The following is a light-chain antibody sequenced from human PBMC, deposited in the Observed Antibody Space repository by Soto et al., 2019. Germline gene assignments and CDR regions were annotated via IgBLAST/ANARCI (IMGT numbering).Light chain of an antibody. CDR3: QSYDTSLDALYV. J-gene: IGLJ1*01. CDR1: SSNIRAGYD. Sequence: QSVLTQPPSVSGAPGQKVTISCTGSSSNIRAGYDVHWYQQLPGTAPKLLLYGNNNRPSGVPDRFSGSKSGTSASLAITGLQTEDEADCYCQSYDTSLDALYVFGTGTKLTVL. V-gene: IGLV1-40*01. CDR2: GNN.